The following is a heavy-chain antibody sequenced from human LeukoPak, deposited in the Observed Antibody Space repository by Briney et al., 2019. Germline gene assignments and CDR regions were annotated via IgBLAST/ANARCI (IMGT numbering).Heavy chain of an antibody. CDR2: IDSSGGYM. J-gene: IGHJ4*02. D-gene: IGHD5-12*01. CDR1: GFTFNTYS. CDR3: ARDRGASMVATWGY. Sequence: GGSLRLSCEASGFTFNTYSMNWARQAPGKGLEWVSSIDSSGGYMFYADSVKGRFTISRDNSKNTLYLQMNSLRAEDTAVYYCARDRGASMVATWGYWGQGTLVTVSS. V-gene: IGHV3-21*01.